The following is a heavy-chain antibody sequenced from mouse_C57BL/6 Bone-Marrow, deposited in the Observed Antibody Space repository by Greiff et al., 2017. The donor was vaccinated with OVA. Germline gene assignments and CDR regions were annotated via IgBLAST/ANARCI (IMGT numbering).Heavy chain of an antibody. CDR2: IYWDDDK. J-gene: IGHJ3*01. D-gene: IGHD1-1*01. CDR3: ARSLHYYGSSYHSWFAY. V-gene: IGHV8-12*01. Sequence: QVQLKESGPGILQSSQTLSLTCSFSGFSLSTSGMGVSWIRQLSGKGLEWLAHIYWDDDKRYNPSLKGRLTISKDTSRNQVFLKITSVDTADTATYYCARSLHYYGSSYHSWFAYWGQGTLVTVSA. CDR1: GFSLSTSGMG.